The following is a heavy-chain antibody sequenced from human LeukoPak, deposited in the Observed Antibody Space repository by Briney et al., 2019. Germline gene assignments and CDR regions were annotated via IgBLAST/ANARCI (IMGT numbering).Heavy chain of an antibody. CDR2: MSGTGKTI. D-gene: IGHD3-3*01. V-gene: IGHV3-11*04. J-gene: IGHJ6*03. CDR1: GFTFSDFY. CDR3: ARGGGDYTSRYYMGV. Sequence: GGSLRLSCAASGFTFSDFYMHWIRQAPGKGLEWVSYMSGTGKTISDADSLKGRFTISRDNTKNLLFLQVNTLRVEDTATYYCARGGGDYTSRYYMGVWGKGTMVTVSS.